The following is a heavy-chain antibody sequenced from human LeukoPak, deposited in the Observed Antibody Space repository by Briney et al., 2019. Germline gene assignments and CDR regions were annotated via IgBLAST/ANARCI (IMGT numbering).Heavy chain of an antibody. Sequence: GGSLRLSCAASGFTFSSYSMNWVRQAPGKGLEWLSYISSSSSTIYYADSVKGRFTISRDNAKNSLYLQMNSLRAEDTAVYYCARDLYYGSGNYLDYWGQGTLVTVSS. D-gene: IGHD3-10*01. CDR3: ARDLYYGSGNYLDY. CDR2: ISSSSSTI. J-gene: IGHJ4*02. CDR1: GFTFSSYS. V-gene: IGHV3-48*04.